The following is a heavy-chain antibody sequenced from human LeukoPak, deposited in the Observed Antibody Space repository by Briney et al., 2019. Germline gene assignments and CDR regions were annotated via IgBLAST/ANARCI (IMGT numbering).Heavy chain of an antibody. Sequence: ASVKVSCTASGYTFTGYYMHWVRQAPGQGLEWMGWINPDSGGTNYPQKFQGRVTMTRDTSISTAYMELSRLRSDDTAVYYCARGPARSGYSGRLFDYWGQGTLVTVSS. CDR2: INPDSGGT. CDR3: ARGPARSGYSGRLFDY. D-gene: IGHD5-12*01. J-gene: IGHJ4*02. CDR1: GYTFTGYY. V-gene: IGHV1-2*02.